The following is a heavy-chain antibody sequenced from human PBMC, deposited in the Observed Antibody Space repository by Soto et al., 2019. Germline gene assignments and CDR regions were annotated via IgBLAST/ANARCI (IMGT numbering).Heavy chain of an antibody. Sequence: QVQLVESGGGVVQPGRSLRLSCAASGFTFSSYGMHWVRQAPGKGLEWVAVIWYDGSNKYYADSVKGRFTISRDNSKNTLYLQMNSLRAEDTAVYYCARDGPTRIPGYYYYGMDVWGQGTTVTVSS. V-gene: IGHV3-33*01. CDR3: ARDGPTRIPGYYYYGMDV. CDR1: GFTFSSYG. D-gene: IGHD1-20*01. CDR2: IWYDGSNK. J-gene: IGHJ6*02.